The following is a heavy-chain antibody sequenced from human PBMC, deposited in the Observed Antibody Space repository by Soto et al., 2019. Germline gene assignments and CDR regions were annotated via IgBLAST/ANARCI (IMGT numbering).Heavy chain of an antibody. V-gene: IGHV1-2*04. Sequence: ASVKVSCKASGYTFTGYYMHWVRQAPGQGLEWMGWINPNSGGTNYAQKFQGWVTMTRDTSISTAYMELSRLRSDDTAVYYCARGGRNHINYYYYYYMDVWGKGTTVTVS. D-gene: IGHD1-1*01. J-gene: IGHJ6*03. CDR1: GYTFTGYY. CDR3: ARGGRNHINYYYYYYMDV. CDR2: INPNSGGT.